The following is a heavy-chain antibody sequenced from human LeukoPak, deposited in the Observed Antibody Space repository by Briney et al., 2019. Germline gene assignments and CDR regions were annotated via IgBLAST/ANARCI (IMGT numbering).Heavy chain of an antibody. D-gene: IGHD3-22*01. CDR3: AKNRYSSGYYYLDY. J-gene: IGHJ4*02. V-gene: IGHV3-9*01. CDR2: ISWNSGSI. Sequence: GRSLRLSCAASGFTFDDYAMHWVRQAPGKGLEWVSGISWNSGSIGYADSVKGRFTISRDNAKNSLYLQMNSLRAEDTALYYCAKNRYSSGYYYLDYWGQGTLVTVSS. CDR1: GFTFDDYA.